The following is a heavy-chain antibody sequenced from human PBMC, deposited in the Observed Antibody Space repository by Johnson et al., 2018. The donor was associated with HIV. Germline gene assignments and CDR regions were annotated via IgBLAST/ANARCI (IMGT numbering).Heavy chain of an antibody. CDR3: AREAGAGGAFDT. V-gene: IGHV3-30*02. CDR2: IRYDGSNN. Sequence: VQLVESGGGVVQPGGSLRLSCAASGFTLSNYGMHWVRQAPGKGLEWVTFIRYDGSNNYYADSVKGRFNISRDDSKNTLYLQMNSLRAEDTAVYYCAREAGAGGAFDTWGQGTMVTVSS. J-gene: IGHJ3*02. CDR1: GFTLSNYG. D-gene: IGHD3-16*01.